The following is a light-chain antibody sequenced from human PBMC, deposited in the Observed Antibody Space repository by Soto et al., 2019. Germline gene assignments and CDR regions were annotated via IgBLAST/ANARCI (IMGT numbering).Light chain of an antibody. J-gene: IGLJ2*01. CDR2: EVS. Sequence: QSALTQPASVSGSPRQSITISCTGTSSDVDDYNYVSWYQQHPGKAPKLMIYEVSNRPSGVSNRFSGSKSGNTASLTISGLQAEDEADYYCTSYMATTTHVVFGGGTKLTVL. CDR1: SSDVDDYNY. CDR3: TSYMATTTHVV. V-gene: IGLV2-14*01.